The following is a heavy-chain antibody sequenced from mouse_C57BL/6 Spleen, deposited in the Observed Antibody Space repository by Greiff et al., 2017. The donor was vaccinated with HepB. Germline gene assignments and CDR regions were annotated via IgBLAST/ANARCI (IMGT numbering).Heavy chain of an antibody. J-gene: IGHJ3*01. Sequence: EVQLQESGAELVRPGASVKLSCTASGFNIKDDYMHWVKQRPEQGLEWIGWIDPENGDTEYASKFQGKATITADTSSNTAYLQLSSLTSEDTAVYYCTRARSFAYWGQGTLVTVSA. CDR1: GFNIKDDY. V-gene: IGHV14-4*01. CDR2: IDPENGDT. D-gene: IGHD3-1*01. CDR3: TRARSFAY.